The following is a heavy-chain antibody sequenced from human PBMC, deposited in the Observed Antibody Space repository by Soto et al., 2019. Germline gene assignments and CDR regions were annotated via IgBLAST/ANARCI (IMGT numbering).Heavy chain of an antibody. CDR2: IKQYGSEK. CDR3: ARGTDRLIGTTSRTDF. J-gene: IGHJ4*02. Sequence: PGGSLRLSCVSSGFTFGSYWMSWVGQGPGKGLEWVANIKQYGSEKYYVDSVKGRFTLSRDNAKNSLYLQMNSLTYEDTAVYYCARGTDRLIGTTSRTDFWGQGTLVTVAS. V-gene: IGHV3-7*01. D-gene: IGHD3-16*01. CDR1: GFTFGSYW.